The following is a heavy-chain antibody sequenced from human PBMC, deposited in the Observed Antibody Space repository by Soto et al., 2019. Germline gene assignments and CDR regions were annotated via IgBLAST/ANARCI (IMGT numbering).Heavy chain of an antibody. V-gene: IGHV3-30*18. Sequence: QVQLVESGGGVVQPGRSLRLSCAASGFTFSSYGMHWVRQAPGKGLEWVAVISYDGSNKYYADSVKGRFTISRDNSKNTLYLQMNSLRAEDTALYYCAKDQYYGDYWGQGTLVTVSS. CDR3: AKDQYYGDY. CDR1: GFTFSSYG. J-gene: IGHJ4*02. CDR2: ISYDGSNK.